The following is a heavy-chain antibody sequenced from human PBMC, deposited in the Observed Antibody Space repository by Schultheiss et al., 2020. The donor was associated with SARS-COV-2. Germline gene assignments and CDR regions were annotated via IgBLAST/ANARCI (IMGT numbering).Heavy chain of an antibody. J-gene: IGHJ6*02. CDR2: ISAYNGNT. Sequence: ASVKVSCKASGYTFTSYGISWVRQAPGQGLEWMGWISAYNGNTNYAQKLQGRVTMTTDTSTSTAYMELRRVRSDDTAVYYCARDLSQSDFWSGDYYYYGMDVWGQGSTVTVSS. CDR1: GYTFTSYG. CDR3: ARDLSQSDFWSGDYYYYGMDV. V-gene: IGHV1-18*01. D-gene: IGHD3-3*01.